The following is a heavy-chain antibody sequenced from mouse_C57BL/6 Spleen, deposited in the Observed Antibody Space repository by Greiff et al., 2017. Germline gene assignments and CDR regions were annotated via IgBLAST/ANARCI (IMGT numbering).Heavy chain of an antibody. V-gene: IGHV1-52*01. CDR2: IDPSDSAT. J-gene: IGHJ2*01. CDR1: GYTFTSYW. Sequence: VQLQQPGAELVRPGSSVKLSCKASGYTFTSYWMHWVKQRPIQGLEWIGNIDPSDSATHYNQKFKDKATLTVDKSSSTAYMQLSSLTSEDSAVYYCARSEALLPKYFDYWGQGTTLTVSS. CDR3: ARSEALLPKYFDY. D-gene: IGHD1-1*01.